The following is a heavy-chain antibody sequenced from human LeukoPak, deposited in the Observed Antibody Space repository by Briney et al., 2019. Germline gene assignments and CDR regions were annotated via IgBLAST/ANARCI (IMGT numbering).Heavy chain of an antibody. Sequence: SGPTLVNPTQTLTLTCTFSGFSLSTNGVGVGWIRQPPGKALEWLALIYWDDDKRYSPSLKSRLTITKDTSKNQVVLTMTNMDPVGTATYYCALTPGTYYDILTGYYMPHYFDYWGQGTLVTVSS. CDR2: IYWDDDK. CDR3: ALTPGTYYDILTGYYMPHYFDY. CDR1: GFSLSTNGVG. V-gene: IGHV2-5*02. J-gene: IGHJ4*02. D-gene: IGHD3-9*01.